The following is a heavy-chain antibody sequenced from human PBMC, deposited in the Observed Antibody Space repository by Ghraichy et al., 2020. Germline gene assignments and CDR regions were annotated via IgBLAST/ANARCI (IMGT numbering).Heavy chain of an antibody. V-gene: IGHV4-31*03. Sequence: SETLSLTCTVSGGSISSGGYYWSWIRQHPGKGLEWIGYIYYSGSTYYNPSLKSRVTISVDTSKNQFSLKLSSVTAADTAVYYCAGSIAVAGTGDYWGQGTLVTVSS. J-gene: IGHJ4*02. CDR3: AGSIAVAGTGDY. D-gene: IGHD6-19*01. CDR2: IYYSGST. CDR1: GGSISSGGYY.